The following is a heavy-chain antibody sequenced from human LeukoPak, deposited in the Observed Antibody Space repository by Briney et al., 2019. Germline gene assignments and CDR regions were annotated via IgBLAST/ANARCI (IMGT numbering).Heavy chain of an antibody. J-gene: IGHJ4*02. V-gene: IGHV1-24*01. CDR2: FDLDGAGET. CDR1: GYSLTGVS. D-gene: IGHD2-2*01. Sequence: GASVRVSCKVSGYSLTGVSKYWVRQAPGKGLEWMGGFDLDGAGETFFAQKFEGRVTMTEDTSTDTVYMELSSLRSDDTAVYYCAMGDPYQLLEYWGQGTLVTVSS. CDR3: AMGDPYQLLEY.